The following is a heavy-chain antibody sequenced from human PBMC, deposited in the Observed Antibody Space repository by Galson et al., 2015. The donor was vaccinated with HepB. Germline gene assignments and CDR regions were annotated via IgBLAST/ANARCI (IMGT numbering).Heavy chain of an antibody. J-gene: IGHJ3*02. CDR2: INPNSGGT. Sequence: SVKVSCKASGYTLTGYYMHWARQAPGQGLEWMGWINPNSGGTNYAQKFQGWVTMTRDTSISTAYMELSRLRSDDTAVYYCARAAYYDFWSGYYNREDAFDIWGQGTMVTVSS. V-gene: IGHV1-2*04. CDR1: GYTLTGYY. D-gene: IGHD3-3*01. CDR3: ARAAYYDFWSGYYNREDAFDI.